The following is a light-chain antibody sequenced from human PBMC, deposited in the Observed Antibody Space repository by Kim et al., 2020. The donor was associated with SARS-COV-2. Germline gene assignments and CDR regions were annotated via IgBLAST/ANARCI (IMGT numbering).Light chain of an antibody. CDR1: QSVSTD. V-gene: IGKV3-11*01. Sequence: EVVLTQSPATLSLSPGERATLSCRASQSVSTDLSWYQQKPGQAPRLLISDASDRATGIPARFGGSGFGTDFTLTISSLEPEDSAVYYCLQRNHWSLTFGGGTKVDIK. J-gene: IGKJ4*01. CDR2: DAS. CDR3: LQRNHWSLT.